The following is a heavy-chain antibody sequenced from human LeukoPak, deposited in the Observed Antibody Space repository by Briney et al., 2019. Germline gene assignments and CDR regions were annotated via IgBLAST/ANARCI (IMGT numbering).Heavy chain of an antibody. V-gene: IGHV1-2*02. CDR3: ARDQYKSAAADN. J-gene: IGHJ4*02. D-gene: IGHD6-13*01. CDR2: INPNSGGT. Sequence: VASVKVSCKASGYTFTGYYMHWVRQAPGQGLEWMGWINPNSGGTNYAQKFQGRVTMTRDTSISTAYMELSRLRSDDTAVYYCARDQYKSAAADNWGQGTLVTVSS. CDR1: GYTFTGYY.